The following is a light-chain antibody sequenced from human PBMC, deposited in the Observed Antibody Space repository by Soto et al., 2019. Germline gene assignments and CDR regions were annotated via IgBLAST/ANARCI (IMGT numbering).Light chain of an antibody. CDR3: SSYTTSSTLV. CDR2: DVS. V-gene: IGLV2-14*03. J-gene: IGLJ1*01. CDR1: SSDVGGYDY. Sequence: QSVLPQPASVSGSPGQSITVSCTGTSSDVGGYDYVSWYQHHPGKAPKLMIYDVSYRPSGVSNRFSGSKSGNTASLTISGLQAEDEADYYCSSYTTSSTLVFGTGPKVTVL.